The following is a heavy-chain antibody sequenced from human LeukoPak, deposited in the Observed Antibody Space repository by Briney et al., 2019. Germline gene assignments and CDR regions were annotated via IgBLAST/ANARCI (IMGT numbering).Heavy chain of an antibody. CDR1: GGSISSGGYY. CDR2: IYYSGST. D-gene: IGHD2-2*01. CDR3: ARVVWYQLLSYYYYYGMDV. J-gene: IGHJ6*02. Sequence: PPETLSLTCTVSGGSISSGGYYWSWIRQHPGKGLEWIGYIYYSGSTYYNPSLKSRVTISVDTSKNQFSLKLSSVTAADTAVYYCARVVWYQLLSYYYYYGMDVWGQGTTVTVSS. V-gene: IGHV4-31*03.